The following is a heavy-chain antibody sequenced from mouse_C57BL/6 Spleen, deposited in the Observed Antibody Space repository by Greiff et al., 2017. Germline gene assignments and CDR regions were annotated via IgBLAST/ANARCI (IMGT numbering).Heavy chain of an antibody. J-gene: IGHJ2*01. V-gene: IGHV1-53*01. CDR3: ARRWAYDGYYDGGCDY. Sequence: QVQLQQPGTELVKPGASVKLSCKASGYTFTSYWMHWVKQRPGQGLEWIGNINPSNGGTNYNEKFKSKATLTVDKSSSTAYMQLSSLTSEDSAVYYWARRWAYDGYYDGGCDYWGQGTTLTVSS. CDR2: INPSNGGT. D-gene: IGHD2-3*01. CDR1: GYTFTSYW.